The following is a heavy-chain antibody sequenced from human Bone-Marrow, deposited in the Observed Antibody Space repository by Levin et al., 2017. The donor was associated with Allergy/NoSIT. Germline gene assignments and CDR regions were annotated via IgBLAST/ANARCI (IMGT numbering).Heavy chain of an antibody. D-gene: IGHD2-15*01. Sequence: ASVKVSCKASGYTFTGYYMHWVRQAPGQGLEWMGRINPNSGGTNYAQKFQGRVTMTRDTSISTAYMELSRLRSDDTAVYYCARVAAKIGTFDYWGQGTLVTVSS. J-gene: IGHJ4*02. CDR2: INPNSGGT. V-gene: IGHV1-2*06. CDR3: ARVAAKIGTFDY. CDR1: GYTFTGYY.